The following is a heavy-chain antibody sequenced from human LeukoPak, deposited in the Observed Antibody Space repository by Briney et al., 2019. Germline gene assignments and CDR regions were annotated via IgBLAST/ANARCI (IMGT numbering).Heavy chain of an antibody. CDR3: ARIATVTTAAFDI. Sequence: GGSLRLSCAASGFTFSSYWMHWVRQAPGKGLVWVSRINSDGSSTSYADSVKGRFTISRDNSKNTLYLQMNSLRAEDTAVYYCARIATVTTAAFDIWGQGTMVTVSS. CDR2: INSDGSST. CDR1: GFTFSSYW. V-gene: IGHV3-74*01. D-gene: IGHD4-17*01. J-gene: IGHJ3*02.